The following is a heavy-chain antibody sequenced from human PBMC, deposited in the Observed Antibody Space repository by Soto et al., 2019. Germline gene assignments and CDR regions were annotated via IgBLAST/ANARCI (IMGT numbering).Heavy chain of an antibody. V-gene: IGHV3-30*03. CDR3: ARGAEYQLLSRDYFYGMDV. D-gene: IGHD2-2*01. Sequence: QVQLVEAGGGVVQPGRSLRLSCGASGFTFNSHGMHWVRQAPGKGLEWVAVISYEGSNNFYAESVKGRFTISRDNSKNTLYLQMNSLRREDTAVYYCARGAEYQLLSRDYFYGMDVWGQRTTVTVSS. CDR2: ISYEGSNN. J-gene: IGHJ6*02. CDR1: GFTFNSHG.